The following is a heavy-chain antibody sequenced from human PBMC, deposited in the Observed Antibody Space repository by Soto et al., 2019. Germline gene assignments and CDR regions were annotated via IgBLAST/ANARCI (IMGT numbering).Heavy chain of an antibody. D-gene: IGHD3-3*01. CDR3: ASSPDQTIGEFWSGYPYGMDV. CDR2: ISSFNGHE. CDR1: GYPFISYG. V-gene: IGHV1-18*01. Sequence: QVQLVQSGAEVKNPGASVTVTCESSGYPFISYGMSWWRQAPGQGPEWMGWISSFNGHEKYAQKFQGMATRTTDKSTSTVYMELRSLKSDDTAVYYFASSPDQTIGEFWSGYPYGMDVWGEGTTVTVSS. J-gene: IGHJ6*04.